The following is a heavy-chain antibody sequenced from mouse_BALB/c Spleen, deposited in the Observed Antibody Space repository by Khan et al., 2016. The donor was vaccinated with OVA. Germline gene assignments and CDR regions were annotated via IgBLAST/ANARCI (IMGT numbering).Heavy chain of an antibody. Sequence: VQLQQSGAELAKPGASVKMSCKASGYTFTNYWMHWVKQRPGQGLDWIGFINPSTDYTEYNQKFKDKATLTADKSSSTAYMQLTSLTSEDSALYYCVNLGNTSAWFTYWGQGTLVTVSA. J-gene: IGHJ3*01. CDR3: VNLGNTSAWFTY. CDR2: INPSTDYT. D-gene: IGHD1-1*01. V-gene: IGHV1-7*01. CDR1: GYTFTNYW.